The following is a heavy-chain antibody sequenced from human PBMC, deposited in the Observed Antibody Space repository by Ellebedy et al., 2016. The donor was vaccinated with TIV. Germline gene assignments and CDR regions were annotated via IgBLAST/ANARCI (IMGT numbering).Heavy chain of an antibody. CDR2: IYTSGST. D-gene: IGHD6-19*01. CDR1: GGSISSYY. Sequence: MPSETLSLTCTVSGGSISSYYWSWIRQPAGKGLEWIGRIYTSGSTNSNPSLKSRVTISVDTSKNQFPLTLSSVTAADKAVYYCAGGYSSGWTDYWGQGTLVTVSS. V-gene: IGHV4-4*07. J-gene: IGHJ4*02. CDR3: AGGYSSGWTDY.